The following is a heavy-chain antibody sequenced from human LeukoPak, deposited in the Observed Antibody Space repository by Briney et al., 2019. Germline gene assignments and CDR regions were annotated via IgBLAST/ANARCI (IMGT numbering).Heavy chain of an antibody. CDR1: GYTFTSYG. J-gene: IGHJ6*02. Sequence: GASVKVSCKASGYTFTSYGISWLRQAPGQGLEWLGWISAHNGNINYAQKLQGRVTMTTDTSTSTAYMELRSLRSDDTAVYYCARAGMADFSAGYYYGMDVWGQGTTVTVSS. D-gene: IGHD6-13*01. CDR3: ARAGMADFSAGYYYGMDV. CDR2: ISAHNGNI. V-gene: IGHV1-18*01.